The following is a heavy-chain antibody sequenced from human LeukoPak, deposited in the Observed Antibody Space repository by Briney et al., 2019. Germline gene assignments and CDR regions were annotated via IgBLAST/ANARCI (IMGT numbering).Heavy chain of an antibody. V-gene: IGHV1-46*01. CDR2: INPSGGST. CDR1: GYTFTSYY. J-gene: IGHJ3*02. D-gene: IGHD3-3*01. Sequence: ASVKVSCKASGYTFTSYYMHWVRQAPGQGLEWMGIINPSGGSTSYAQKFQGRVTMTRDTSTSTVYMELSSLRSEDTAVYYCARESILEWLLRSENDAFDIWGQGTMVTVSS. CDR3: ARESILEWLLRSENDAFDI.